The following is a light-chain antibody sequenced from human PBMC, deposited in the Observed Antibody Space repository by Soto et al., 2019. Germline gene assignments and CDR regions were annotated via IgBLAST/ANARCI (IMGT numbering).Light chain of an antibody. CDR1: QNINNF. CDR2: AAS. V-gene: IGKV1-39*01. J-gene: IGKJ3*01. Sequence: DIQMTQSPSSLSASVGDRVTITCRASQNINNFLNWYHQKPGKPPTLLIYAASSLQSGVPSRFSGGGSGTDFTLTISNLQPEDFATYYCQQSYSAPLTFGPGTKVDI. CDR3: QQSYSAPLT.